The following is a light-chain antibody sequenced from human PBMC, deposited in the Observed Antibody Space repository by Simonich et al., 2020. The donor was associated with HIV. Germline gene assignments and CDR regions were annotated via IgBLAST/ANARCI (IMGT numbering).Light chain of an antibody. V-gene: IGKV3-11*01. CDR3: QQRYSWPPLT. J-gene: IGKJ4*01. CDR2: DAS. CDR1: QRVYSY. Sequence: EIVLTQSPATLSLSPGERATLSCRASQRVYSYLAWYQQKPGQAPRLLIYDASTRATGFPARFSGSGSGTDFTLTISSLEPEDFAVYYCQQRYSWPPLTFGGGTNVEI.